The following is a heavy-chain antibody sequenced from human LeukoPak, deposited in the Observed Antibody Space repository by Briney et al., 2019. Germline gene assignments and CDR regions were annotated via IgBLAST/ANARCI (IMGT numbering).Heavy chain of an antibody. V-gene: IGHV3-53*01. CDR2: IYSGGTT. CDR3: ARDYGEVGDYFDY. J-gene: IGHJ4*02. Sequence: GGSLRLSCAASGFIVCSKLMTWVRQAPGKGLEWVSIIYSGGTTYYSDAVRGRFTISRDNSKNTLYLQMNSLRAADTAVYYCARDYGEVGDYFDYWGQGAQVTVSS. D-gene: IGHD4/OR15-4a*01. CDR1: GFIVCSKL.